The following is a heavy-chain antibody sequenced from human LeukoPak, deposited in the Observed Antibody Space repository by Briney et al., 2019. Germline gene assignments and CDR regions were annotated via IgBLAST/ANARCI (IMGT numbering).Heavy chain of an antibody. CDR3: ARAGPRVWFGEKLFDY. CDR1: GYTFTSYG. D-gene: IGHD3-10*01. J-gene: IGHJ4*02. Sequence: ASVKVSCKASGYTFTSYGISWVRQAPGQGLEWMGWISAYNGNTNYAQKLQGRVTMTTDTSTSTAYMELRSLRSDDTAVYYCARAGPRVWFGEKLFDYWGQGTLVTVSS. CDR2: ISAYNGNT. V-gene: IGHV1-18*01.